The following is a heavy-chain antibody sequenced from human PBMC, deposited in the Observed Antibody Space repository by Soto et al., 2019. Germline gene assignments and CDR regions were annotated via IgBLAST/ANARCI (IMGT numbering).Heavy chain of an antibody. CDR1: GFTFSNAW. D-gene: IGHD1-26*01. V-gene: IGHV3-15*05. Sequence: GGSLRLSCAASGFTFSNAWMSWVRQAPGKGLEWVGRIKSKTDGGTKDYAAPEKGRFTISRYDSKNTLYLQMNSLKTEAKDVYYCTSDIPPRDLLVAFDIWGQGTMVTVSS. CDR2: IKSKTDGGTK. CDR3: TSDIPPRDLLVAFDI. J-gene: IGHJ3*02.